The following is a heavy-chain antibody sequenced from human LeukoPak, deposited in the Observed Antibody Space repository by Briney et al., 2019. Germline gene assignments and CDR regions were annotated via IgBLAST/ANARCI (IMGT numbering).Heavy chain of an antibody. Sequence: GGSLRLSCAASGFTFSTYAMHWVRQAPGKGLEWVALISHDGSNKYYADSVKGRFTISRDNSKSTVYLRMNTLRAEDTAVYFCAKRTYRDDYNRASMGYYYYIDVWGKGTTVTVSS. CDR1: GFTFSTYA. V-gene: IGHV3-30*04. J-gene: IGHJ6*03. CDR3: AKRTYRDDYNRASMGYYYYIDV. D-gene: IGHD5-24*01. CDR2: ISHDGSNK.